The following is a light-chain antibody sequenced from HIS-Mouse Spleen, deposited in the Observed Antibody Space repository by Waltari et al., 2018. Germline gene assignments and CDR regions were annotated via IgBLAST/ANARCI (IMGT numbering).Light chain of an antibody. Sequence: QSALTQPASVSGSPGQSITISCTGTSSDVGGYNYFSWYQQHPGNVPQLMSYDVSYRPSGVSNRFSGSKSGNTASLTISGLQAEDEADYYCSSYTSSSTLVFGTGTKVTVL. CDR1: SSDVGGYNY. CDR3: SSYTSSSTLV. V-gene: IGLV2-14*03. J-gene: IGLJ1*01. CDR2: DVS.